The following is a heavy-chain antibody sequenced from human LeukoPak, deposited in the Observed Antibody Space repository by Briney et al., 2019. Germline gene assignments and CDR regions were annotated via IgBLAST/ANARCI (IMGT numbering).Heavy chain of an antibody. D-gene: IGHD3-3*01. CDR1: GYSISSGYY. V-gene: IGHV4-38-2*02. CDR2: IYHSGST. J-gene: IGHJ3*02. Sequence: PSETLSLTCTVSGYSISSGYYWGWIRQPPGKGLEWIGSIYHSGSTYYNPSLKSRVTISVDTSKNYISLKLTSVTAADTAVYYCARDLESSDWEKGPSDIWGRGTMVTVSS. CDR3: ARDLESSDWEKGPSDI.